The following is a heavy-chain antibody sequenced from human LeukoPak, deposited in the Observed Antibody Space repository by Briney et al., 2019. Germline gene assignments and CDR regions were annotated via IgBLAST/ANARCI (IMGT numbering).Heavy chain of an antibody. CDR2: IIPIFGTA. J-gene: IGHJ4*02. D-gene: IGHD5-24*01. CDR1: GGTFSSYA. CDR3: ARTSGRDGYKYAWGGSDFDY. V-gene: IGHV1-69*13. Sequence: GASVKVSCKASGGTFSSYAISWVRQAPGQGLEWMGGIIPIFGTANYAQKFQGRVTITADESTSTAYMELSSLRSEDTAVYYCARTSGRDGYKYAWGGSDFDYWGQGTLVTVSS.